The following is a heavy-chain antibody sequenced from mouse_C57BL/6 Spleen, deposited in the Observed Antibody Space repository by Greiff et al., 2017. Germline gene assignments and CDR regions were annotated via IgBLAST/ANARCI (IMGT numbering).Heavy chain of an antibody. CDR2: ISYDGSN. CDR1: GYSITSGYY. CDR3: ARELRFDY. Sequence: EVKLMESGPGLVKPSQSLSLTCSVTGYSITSGYYWNWIRQFPGNKLEWMGYISYDGSNNYNPSLKNRISITRDTSKNQFFLKLNSVTTEDTATYDCARELRFDYWGQGTTLTVSS. V-gene: IGHV3-6*01. D-gene: IGHD1-1*01. J-gene: IGHJ2*01.